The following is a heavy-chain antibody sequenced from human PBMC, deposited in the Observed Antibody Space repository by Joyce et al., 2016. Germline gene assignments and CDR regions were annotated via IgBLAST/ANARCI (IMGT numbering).Heavy chain of an antibody. CDR3: ASGAKPAATKYYDFWSASGFDY. CDR2: AYYSGST. V-gene: IGHV4-39*07. Sequence: VTDGSISSSSYFYAWIRQSPGKGLEWIGNAYYSGSTHYNPSLESRVTSALDTSKNQFSLKLNSVTAADTSVYFCASGAKPAATKYYDFWSASGFDYWGQGTLVTVSS. CDR1: DGSISSSSYF. D-gene: IGHD3-3*01. J-gene: IGHJ4*02.